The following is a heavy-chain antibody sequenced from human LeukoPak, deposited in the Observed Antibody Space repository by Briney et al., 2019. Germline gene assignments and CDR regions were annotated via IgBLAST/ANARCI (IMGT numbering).Heavy chain of an antibody. Sequence: HPGGSLRLSCAASGFTFSSYWMSWVRQAPGKGLEWVANIKQDGSEKYYVHSVKGRFTISRDNAKNSLYLQMNSLRAEDTAVYYCARDTAYFDWLLFFDYWGQGTLVTVSS. CDR1: GFTFSSYW. CDR3: ARDTAYFDWLLFFDY. D-gene: IGHD3-9*01. CDR2: IKQDGSEK. V-gene: IGHV3-7*03. J-gene: IGHJ4*02.